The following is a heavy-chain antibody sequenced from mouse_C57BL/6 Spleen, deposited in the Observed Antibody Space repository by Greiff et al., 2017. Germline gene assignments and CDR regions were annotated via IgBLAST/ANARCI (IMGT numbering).Heavy chain of an antibody. D-gene: IGHD1-1*01. J-gene: IGHJ4*01. CDR1: GYTFTSYG. CDR3: ANYYGSSGMDD. Sequence: VKLQESGAELARPGASVKLSCKASGYTFTSYGIRWVKQRPGQGLEWIGEIYPRSGNTYYNEKFKGKATLTADKSSSTAYMELRSLTSEDSAVYFCANYYGSSGMDDWGQGTSVTVSA. V-gene: IGHV1-81*01. CDR2: IYPRSGNT.